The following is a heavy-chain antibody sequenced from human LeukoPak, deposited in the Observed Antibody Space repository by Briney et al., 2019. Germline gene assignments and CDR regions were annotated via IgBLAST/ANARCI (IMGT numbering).Heavy chain of an antibody. CDR1: GFTFSSYL. CDR2: INSDGSNT. CDR3: AREMAHYFDSSGYSF. D-gene: IGHD3-22*01. Sequence: PGGSLRLSCAASGFTFSSYLMHLVRQAPGKGLVWVSRINSDGSNTIYADSLRGRFTISRDNAKNTLYLQMNSLRAEDTAVYYCAREMAHYFDSSGYSFWGQGTLVTVSS. J-gene: IGHJ4*02. V-gene: IGHV3-74*01.